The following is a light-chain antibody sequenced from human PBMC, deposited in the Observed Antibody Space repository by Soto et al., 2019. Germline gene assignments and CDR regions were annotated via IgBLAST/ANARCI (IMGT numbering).Light chain of an antibody. CDR2: EVF. Sequence: SALTQPASVSGSPGQSITISCTGTSSDVGGYDYVSWYQQHPGKVPKLMIYEVFRRPSGISDRFSGSKSDNTASLTISGLQAEDEADYYCCSYTTTSTFVFGGGTKLTVL. CDR3: CSYTTTSTFV. J-gene: IGLJ2*01. CDR1: SSDVGGYDY. V-gene: IGLV2-14*03.